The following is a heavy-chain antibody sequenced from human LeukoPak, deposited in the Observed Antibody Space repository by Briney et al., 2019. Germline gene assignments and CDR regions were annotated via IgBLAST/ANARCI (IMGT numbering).Heavy chain of an antibody. Sequence: GGSLRLSCAASGITFSSYWMHWVRQAPGKGLEWVSAISGSGGSTYYADSVKGRFTISRDNSKNTLYLQMNSLRAEDTAVYYCAKDRGFHNWFDPWGQGTLVTVSS. J-gene: IGHJ5*02. V-gene: IGHV3-23*01. CDR3: AKDRGFHNWFDP. CDR2: ISGSGGST. CDR1: GITFSSYW.